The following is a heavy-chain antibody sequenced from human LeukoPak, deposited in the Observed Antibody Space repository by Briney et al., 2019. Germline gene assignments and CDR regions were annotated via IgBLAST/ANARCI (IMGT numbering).Heavy chain of an antibody. CDR1: GFTFSDYY. CDR2: ISSSGNTI. CDR3: ARGEEEGSGFYYYYYGMDV. Sequence: GGSLRFSCAASGFTFSDYYMSWIRQAPGKGLEWVSYISSSGNTIYYADSVKGRFTISRDNAKNSLYLQMNSLRAEDTAVYYCARGEEEGSGFYYYYYGMDVWGQGTTVTVSS. V-gene: IGHV3-11*01. J-gene: IGHJ6*02. D-gene: IGHD6-19*01.